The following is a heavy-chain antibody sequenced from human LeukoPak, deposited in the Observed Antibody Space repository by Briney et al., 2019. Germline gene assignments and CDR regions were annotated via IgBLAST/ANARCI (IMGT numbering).Heavy chain of an antibody. CDR3: ARDPQRDGFYFFDY. CDR1: GFTFSSYG. Sequence: GGSLRLSCAASGFTFSSYGMHWVRQAPGKGLEWVAFIRYDGSNKYYADSVKGRFTISRDNSKNTLYLQMNSLRAEDTAVYYCARDPQRDGFYFFDYWGQGILVTVSS. CDR2: IRYDGSNK. D-gene: IGHD5-24*01. V-gene: IGHV3-30*02. J-gene: IGHJ4*02.